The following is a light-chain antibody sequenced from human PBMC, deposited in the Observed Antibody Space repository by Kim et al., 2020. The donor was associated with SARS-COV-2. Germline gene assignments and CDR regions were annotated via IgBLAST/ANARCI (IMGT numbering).Light chain of an antibody. V-gene: IGLV10-54*04. Sequence: QTATRTCTGKNNKVGTQGAAWLQQHQGHPPKLLSYRNNNRPSGISERFSASRSGDTASLTITGLQPEDETDYYCSAWDSSLNVWVFGGGTQLTVL. CDR2: RNN. CDR1: NNKVGTQG. CDR3: SAWDSSLNVWV. J-gene: IGLJ3*02.